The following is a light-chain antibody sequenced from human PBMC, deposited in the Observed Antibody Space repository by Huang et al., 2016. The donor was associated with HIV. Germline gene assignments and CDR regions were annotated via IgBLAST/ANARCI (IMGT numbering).Light chain of an antibody. Sequence: DIQMTQSPSTLSASVGDRVTITCRASQGISDWLAWYQQKPEKAPKLLIYKASNLEYGVPSRFSGSGSGTEFTLTISSLQPGDFATYYCQQYDNFSTFAQGTKLEIQ. V-gene: IGKV1-5*03. CDR1: QGISDW. CDR2: KAS. J-gene: IGKJ2*01. CDR3: QQYDNFST.